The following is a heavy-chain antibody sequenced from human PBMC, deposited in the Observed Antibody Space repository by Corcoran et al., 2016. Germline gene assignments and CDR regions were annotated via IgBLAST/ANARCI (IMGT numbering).Heavy chain of an antibody. V-gene: IGHV4-34*01. D-gene: IGHD5-18*01. CDR3: ARDPGRRATARVTSDDY. J-gene: IGHJ4*02. CDR2: INHSGST. Sequence: QVQLQQWGAGLLKPSETLSLTCAVYGGSFSGYYWSWIRQPPGKGLERIGEINHSGSTNYNPSLKSRVTISVDTSKNQFSLKLSSVTAADTAVYYCARDPGRRATARVTSDDYWGQGTLVTVSS. CDR1: GGSFSGYY.